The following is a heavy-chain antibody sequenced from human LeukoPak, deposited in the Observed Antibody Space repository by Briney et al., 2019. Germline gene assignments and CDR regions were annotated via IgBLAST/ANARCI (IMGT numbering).Heavy chain of an antibody. CDR3: ARDLEITMIVVIIPFAMDV. Sequence: PGRSLRLSCAASGFTFSRYVMHWVRQAPAKGLEWVAVISYDGSNKYYADSVKGRFTISRDNSKNTLYLQMNSLRAEDTAVYYCARDLEITMIVVIIPFAMDVWGQGTTVTVSS. J-gene: IGHJ6*02. V-gene: IGHV3-30-3*01. CDR1: GFTFSRYV. D-gene: IGHD3-22*01. CDR2: ISYDGSNK.